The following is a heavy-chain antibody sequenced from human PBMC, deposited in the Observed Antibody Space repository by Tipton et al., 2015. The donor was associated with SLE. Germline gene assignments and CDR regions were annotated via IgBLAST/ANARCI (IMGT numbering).Heavy chain of an antibody. CDR2: INHSGST. J-gene: IGHJ5*02. V-gene: IGHV4-34*01. CDR1: GGSFSGYY. CDR3: ARQWQQLVRGWFDP. D-gene: IGHD6-13*01. Sequence: TLSLTCAVYGGSFSGYYWSWIRQPPGKGLEWIGEINHSGSTNYNPSLKSRVTISVDTSKNRFSLKLSSVTAADTAVYYCARQWQQLVRGWFDPWGQGTLVTVSS.